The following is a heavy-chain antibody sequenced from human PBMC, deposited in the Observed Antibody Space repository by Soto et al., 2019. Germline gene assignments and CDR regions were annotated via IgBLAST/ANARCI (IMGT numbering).Heavy chain of an antibody. CDR2: IYPGDSDT. CDR1: GYSFTSYW. V-gene: IGHV5-51*01. D-gene: IGHD3-3*01. CDR3: ARLPLRFLEWLLPDFDY. J-gene: IGHJ4*02. Sequence: PGESLKISCKGSGYSFTSYWIGWVRQMPGKGLEWMGIIYPGDSDTRYSPSFQGQVTISADKSISTAYLQWSSLKASDTAMYYCARLPLRFLEWLLPDFDYWGQGTLVTVSS.